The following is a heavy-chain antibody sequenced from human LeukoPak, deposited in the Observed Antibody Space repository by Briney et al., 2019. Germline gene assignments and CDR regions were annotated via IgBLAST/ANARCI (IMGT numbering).Heavy chain of an antibody. J-gene: IGHJ4*02. V-gene: IGHV3-23*01. CDR3: AKDGRDSSGYRFDY. D-gene: IGHD3-22*01. Sequence: GGSLRLSCAASGFTFSSYAISWVRQAPGKGLEWVSAISGSGGSTYYADSVKGRFTISRDNSKNTPYLQMNSLRAEDTAVYYCAKDGRDSSGYRFDYWGQGTLVTVSS. CDR2: ISGSGGST. CDR1: GFTFSSYA.